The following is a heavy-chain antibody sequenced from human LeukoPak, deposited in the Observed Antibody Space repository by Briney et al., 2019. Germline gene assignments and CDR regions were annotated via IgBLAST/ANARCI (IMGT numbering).Heavy chain of an antibody. V-gene: IGHV3-7*05. CDR3: ARWILGNWFDP. CDR2: IKQDGSEK. CDR1: GFTFTSYW. J-gene: IGHJ5*02. D-gene: IGHD5-12*01. Sequence: GGSLRLSCAASGFTFTSYWMSWVRQAPGKGLEWVANIKQDGSEKHYVDSVKGRFTISRDNAKNSLYLQMNSLRAEDTAVYYCARWILGNWFDPWGQGTLVTVSS.